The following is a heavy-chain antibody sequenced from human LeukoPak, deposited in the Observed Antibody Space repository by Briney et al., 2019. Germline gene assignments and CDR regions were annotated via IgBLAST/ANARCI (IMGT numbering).Heavy chain of an antibody. D-gene: IGHD2-2*01. V-gene: IGHV4-61*08. CDR2: IYDSGST. CDR3: ARVGGTNYYYYGMDV. Sequence: SETLSLTCAVSGGSISSGDYSWSWIRQPPGKGLEWIGYIYDSGSTNYNPSLKSRVTISVDTSKNQFSLKLSSVTAADTAVYYCARVGGTNYYYYGMDVWGQGTTVTVSS. J-gene: IGHJ6*02. CDR1: GGSISSGDYS.